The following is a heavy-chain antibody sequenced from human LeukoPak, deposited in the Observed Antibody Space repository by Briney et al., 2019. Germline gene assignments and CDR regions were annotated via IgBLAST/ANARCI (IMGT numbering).Heavy chain of an antibody. CDR1: GGSISSDY. D-gene: IGHD2-8*01. J-gene: IGHJ4*02. CDR3: ARAAARYCTTGVCYTYGDPYFDY. Sequence: SETLSLTCTVYGGSISSDYWSWVRQPPGKGLEWIGYMYYSGSTNYNPSLKSRVTISVDTSKNQFSLKLSSVTAADTAVYYCARAAARYCTTGVCYTYGDPYFDYWGQGTLVTVSS. CDR2: MYYSGST. V-gene: IGHV4-59*01.